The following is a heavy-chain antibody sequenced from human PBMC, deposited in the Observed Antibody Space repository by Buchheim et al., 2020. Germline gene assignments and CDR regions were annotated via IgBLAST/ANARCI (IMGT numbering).Heavy chain of an antibody. CDR1: GGPISSYY. Sequence: QVQLQESGPGLVKPSETLSLTCTVSGGPISSYYWSWIRQPPGKGLEWIGYIYYSGSTNYNPSLKSRVTISVDTSKNQFSLKLSSVTAADTAVYYCARVGGGYSGFWFDPWGQGTL. CDR3: ARVGGGYSGFWFDP. V-gene: IGHV4-59*01. CDR2: IYYSGST. J-gene: IGHJ5*02. D-gene: IGHD5-12*01.